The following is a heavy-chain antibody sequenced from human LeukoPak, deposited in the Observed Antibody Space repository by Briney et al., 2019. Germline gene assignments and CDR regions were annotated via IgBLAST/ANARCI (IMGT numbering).Heavy chain of an antibody. CDR2: INHSGST. V-gene: IGHV4-34*01. CDR1: GGSFSGYY. Sequence: SETLSLTCAVYGGSFSGYYWSWIRQPPGKGLEWIGEINHSGSTNYNPSLKSRVTISVDTSKNQFSLKLSSVTAADTAVYYCARVYRYSAPDDYWGQGTLVTVSS. J-gene: IGHJ4*02. CDR3: ARVYRYSAPDDY. D-gene: IGHD1-26*01.